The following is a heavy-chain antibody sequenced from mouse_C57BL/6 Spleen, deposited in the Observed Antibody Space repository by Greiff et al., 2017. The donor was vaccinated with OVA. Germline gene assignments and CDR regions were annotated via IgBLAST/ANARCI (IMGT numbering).Heavy chain of an antibody. Sequence: QVQLKESGAELVKPGASVKISCKASGYAFSSYWMNWVKQRPGKGLEWIGQIYPGDGDTNYNGKFKGKATLTADKSSSTAYMQLSSLTSEDSAVYFCARGGGHWYFDVWGTGTTVTVSS. CDR1: GYAFSSYW. V-gene: IGHV1-80*01. J-gene: IGHJ1*03. CDR3: ARGGGHWYFDV. CDR2: IYPGDGDT.